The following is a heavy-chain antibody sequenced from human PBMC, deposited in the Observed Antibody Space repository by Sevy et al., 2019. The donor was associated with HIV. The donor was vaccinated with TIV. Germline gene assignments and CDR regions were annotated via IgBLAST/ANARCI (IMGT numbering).Heavy chain of an antibody. Sequence: GGSLRLSCAASRFTFSSSAMHWVRLAPGKGLEWVAFISFDGTYEDYADSVKDRFTISRDNSKNTLYLQMNSLRADDTAVYYCVRDWVSSGWYRGYYFDYWGQGTLVTVSS. D-gene: IGHD6-19*01. CDR1: RFTFSSSA. CDR2: ISFDGTYE. CDR3: VRDWVSSGWYRGYYFDY. V-gene: IGHV3-30*04. J-gene: IGHJ4*02.